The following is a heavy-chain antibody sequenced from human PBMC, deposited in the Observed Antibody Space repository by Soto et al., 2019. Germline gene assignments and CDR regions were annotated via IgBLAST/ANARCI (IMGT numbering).Heavy chain of an antibody. Sequence: GWSLRLSCAASGFTFSSFGMHWVRQVPGKGLEWVALISYDGSKKYYADSVKGRFTISRDKSKNTLYLQMNSLRVEDTAVYYCAKDRGWSSADLDYWGQGTLVTVSS. CDR3: AKDRGWSSADLDY. V-gene: IGHV3-30*18. J-gene: IGHJ4*02. CDR2: ISYDGSKK. D-gene: IGHD6-19*01. CDR1: GFTFSSFG.